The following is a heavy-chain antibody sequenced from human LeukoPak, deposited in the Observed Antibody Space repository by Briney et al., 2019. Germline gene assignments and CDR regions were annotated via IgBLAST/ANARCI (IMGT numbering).Heavy chain of an antibody. CDR2: IYYSGST. J-gene: IGHJ5*02. V-gene: IGHV4-59*08. CDR1: GGSISSYY. D-gene: IGHD2-15*01. Sequence: PSETLSLTCTVSGGSISSYYWSWIRQPPGKGLEWIGYIYYSGSTNYNPSLKSRVTISVDTSKNQFSLKLSSVTAADTAVYYCAGHGGGYCSGGSCPPGGWFDPWGQGTLVTVSS. CDR3: AGHGGGYCSGGSCPPGGWFDP.